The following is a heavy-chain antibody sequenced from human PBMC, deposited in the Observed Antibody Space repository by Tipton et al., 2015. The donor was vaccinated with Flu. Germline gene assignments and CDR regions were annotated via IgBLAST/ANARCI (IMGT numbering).Heavy chain of an antibody. CDR2: IYYSGST. V-gene: IGHV4-59*07. D-gene: IGHD2-2*01. CDR1: GGSFSGYY. J-gene: IGHJ5*02. Sequence: TLSLTCAVYGGSFSGYYWSWIRQPPGKGLEWIGYIYYSGSTNYNPSLKSRVTISVDTSKNQFSLKLSSVTAADTAVYYCARFAAAGTVVVPAALNWFDPWGQGTLVTVSS. CDR3: ARFAAAGTVVVPAALNWFDP.